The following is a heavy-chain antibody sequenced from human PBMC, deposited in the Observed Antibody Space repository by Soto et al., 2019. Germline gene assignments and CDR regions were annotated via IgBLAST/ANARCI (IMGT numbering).Heavy chain of an antibody. CDR3: AGEEERLLEWLLVLDAFDN. D-gene: IGHD3-3*01. CDR1: GGTFSSYT. Sequence: QVQLVQSGAEVKKPGSSVKVSCKASGGTFSSYTISWVRQAPGQGLEWMGRIIPILGIANYAQKFPGRVTITADKATSTAYMELGSLGSEDTAVYYCAGEEERLLEWLLVLDAFDNWGQGTMVTVSS. V-gene: IGHV1-69*08. CDR2: IIPILGIA. J-gene: IGHJ3*02.